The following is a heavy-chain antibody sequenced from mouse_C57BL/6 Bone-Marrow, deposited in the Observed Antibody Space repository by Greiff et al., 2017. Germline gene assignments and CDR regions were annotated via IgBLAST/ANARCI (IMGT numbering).Heavy chain of an antibody. CDR2: IYPGDGDT. CDR1: GYAFSSSW. D-gene: IGHD2-1*01. CDR3: ARWQLGGDY. Sequence: QVQLQQSGPELVKPGASVKISCKASGYAFSSSWMNWVKQRPGKGLEWIGRIYPGDGDTNYNGKFKGKATLTADKSSSTAYMQLSSLTSEDSAVYFCARWQLGGDYWGQGTSVTVSS. V-gene: IGHV1-82*01. J-gene: IGHJ4*01.